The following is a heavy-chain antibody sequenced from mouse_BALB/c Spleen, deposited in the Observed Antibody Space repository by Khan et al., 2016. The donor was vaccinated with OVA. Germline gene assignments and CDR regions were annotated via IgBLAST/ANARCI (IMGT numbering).Heavy chain of an antibody. Sequence: EVKLVESGGDLVRPGGSLKLSCASSGFTFSAYGMSWVRQSPDKRLEWVAPIHSDGYYTYYPDSLKGRFIIFSDNATNTLSLQMISQTSEDTAMYYGASHLSGSFAYWGQGTLVTVSA. J-gene: IGHJ3*01. CDR2: IHSDGYYT. V-gene: IGHV5-6*01. D-gene: IGHD1-3*01. CDR1: GFTFSAYG. CDR3: ASHLSGSFAY.